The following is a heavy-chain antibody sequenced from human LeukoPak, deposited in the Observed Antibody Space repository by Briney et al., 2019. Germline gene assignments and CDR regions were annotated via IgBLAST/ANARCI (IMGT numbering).Heavy chain of an antibody. D-gene: IGHD2-2*01. CDR3: ARGYCSSSTCSGVGYMDV. CDR2: SYYSGST. Sequence: SETLSLTCTVSGGSISSSTYHWGWIRQPPGKGLEWIGSSYYSGSTYYNPSLKSRVTISVDTSKNQFSLNLTSVTAADRAVYYCARGYCSSSTCSGVGYMDVWGKGTMVTVSS. J-gene: IGHJ6*03. V-gene: IGHV4-39*02. CDR1: GGSISSSTYH.